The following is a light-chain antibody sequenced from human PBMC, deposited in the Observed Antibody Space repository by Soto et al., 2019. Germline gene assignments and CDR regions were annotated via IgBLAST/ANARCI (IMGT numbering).Light chain of an antibody. CDR2: DVS. J-gene: IGKJ1*01. CDR1: HSVSSNY. CDR3: QQYGISPT. V-gene: IGKV3-20*01. Sequence: EIVLTQSPGTLSLSPGERATLSCRSSHSVSSNYLAWYQQKPGQAPRLLIYDVSSRATGIPDRFSGSGSGTDFTLTISRLEPVDFAVYYCQQYGISPTFDQGTKVELK.